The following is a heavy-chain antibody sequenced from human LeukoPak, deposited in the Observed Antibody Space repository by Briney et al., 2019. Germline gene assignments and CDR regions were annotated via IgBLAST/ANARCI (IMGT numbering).Heavy chain of an antibody. V-gene: IGHV3-30*04. Sequence: PGRSLRLSCAASGFTFSGYSMHLVRQAPGKGLNWVALTSSDGDIKYYADSVKGRFIISRGNSKNTLYLQMNSLAPEDTAVYYCARAMDTAMGPYFDYWGQGTLVTVSS. D-gene: IGHD5-18*01. CDR2: TSSDGDIK. CDR3: ARAMDTAMGPYFDY. CDR1: GFTFSGYS. J-gene: IGHJ4*02.